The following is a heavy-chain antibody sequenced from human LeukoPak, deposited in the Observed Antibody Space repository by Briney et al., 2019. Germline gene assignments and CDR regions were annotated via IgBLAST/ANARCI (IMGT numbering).Heavy chain of an antibody. V-gene: IGHV4-4*07. CDR2: IYTSGST. CDR1: GGSISIYY. CDR3: ARDRQYYYDSSGYDYYYYYYMDV. D-gene: IGHD3-22*01. Sequence: SETLSLTCTVSGGSISIYYWSWIRHPAGKGLEWIGRIYTSGSTNYNPSLKSRVTMSVDTSKNQFSLKLSSVTAADTAVYYCARDRQYYYDSSGYDYYYYYYMDVWGKGTTVTVSS. J-gene: IGHJ6*03.